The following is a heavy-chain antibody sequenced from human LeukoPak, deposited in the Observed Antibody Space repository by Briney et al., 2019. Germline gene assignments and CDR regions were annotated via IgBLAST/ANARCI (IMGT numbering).Heavy chain of an antibody. Sequence: SETLSLTCTVSGGSTSSYYWSWIRQPPGKGLEWIAYIYHSGTINYNPSLKSRVTISLDTSKSQVSLNLTSVTAADAAVYYCARESSAYGMDVWGQGTTVTVSS. CDR3: ARESSAYGMDV. CDR1: GGSTSSYY. D-gene: IGHD3-22*01. CDR2: IYHSGTI. J-gene: IGHJ6*02. V-gene: IGHV4-59*01.